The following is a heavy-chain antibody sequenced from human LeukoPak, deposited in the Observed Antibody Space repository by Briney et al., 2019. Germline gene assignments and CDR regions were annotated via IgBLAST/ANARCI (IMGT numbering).Heavy chain of an antibody. V-gene: IGHV4-39*01. J-gene: IGHJ4*02. CDR2: IYYSGST. Sequence: SETLSLTCTVSGDSISSSSYYWGWIRQPPGKGLEWIGSIYYSGSTYYNPSLKGRVTISVDTSKNQFSLKLSSVTATDTAVYYCARRWSVTSELDYWGQGTLVTVSS. CDR3: ARRWSVTSELDY. D-gene: IGHD4-17*01. CDR1: GDSISSSSYY.